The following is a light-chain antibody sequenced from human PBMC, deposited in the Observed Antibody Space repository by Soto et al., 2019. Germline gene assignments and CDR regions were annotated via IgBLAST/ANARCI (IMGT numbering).Light chain of an antibody. CDR2: DVS. CDR3: RSYVGSNSLV. CDR1: SSDVGGYNY. J-gene: IGLJ2*01. V-gene: IGLV2-8*01. Sequence: QSALTQPPSASGSPGQSVTISCTGTSSDVGGYNYVSWFQQHPGKAPKFIISDVSKRPSGVPDRFSGSKSGNTASLTVSGLQAEDEADDYYRSYVGSNSLVFGRGAKLTVL.